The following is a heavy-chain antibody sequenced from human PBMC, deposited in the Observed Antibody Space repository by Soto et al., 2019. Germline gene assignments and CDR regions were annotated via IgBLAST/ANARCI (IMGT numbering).Heavy chain of an antibody. J-gene: IGHJ5*02. V-gene: IGHV1-18*01. CDR1: GYTFTSYG. D-gene: IGHD2-15*01. Sequence: ASVKVSCKASGYTFTSYGIIWVRQAPGQGLEWLGWISAYNGNTNYAQKLQGRVTMTTDTSTSTAYMELRSLRSDDTAVYYCARAQPYCSGGSCYSTHWFDPWGQGTLVTVSS. CDR2: ISAYNGNT. CDR3: ARAQPYCSGGSCYSTHWFDP.